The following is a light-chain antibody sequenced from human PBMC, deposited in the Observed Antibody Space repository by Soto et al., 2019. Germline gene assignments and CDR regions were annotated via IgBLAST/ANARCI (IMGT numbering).Light chain of an antibody. CDR3: QSYDSSLSGLV. CDR2: GND. J-gene: IGLJ2*01. Sequence: QSVLTQPPSVSGAPGQRVTISCTGSTSKNGATYDIHWYQHLPGTAPKLLIYGNDNRPSGVPDRFSGSKSGTSASLAITGLQAEDEADYYCQSYDSSLSGLVFGGGTQLTVL. CDR1: TSKNGATYD. V-gene: IGLV1-40*01.